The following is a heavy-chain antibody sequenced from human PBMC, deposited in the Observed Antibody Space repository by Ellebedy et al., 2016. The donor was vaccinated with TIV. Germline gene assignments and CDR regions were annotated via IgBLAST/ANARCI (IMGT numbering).Heavy chain of an antibody. V-gene: IGHV3-72*01. CDR3: ARGNWYCDL. CDR1: GFTFSDHH. J-gene: IGHJ2*01. Sequence: GESLKISCAASGFTFSDHHMDWVRQAPGKGLEWVGFIRGKTYGGTTEYAGSVKGRFSISRDDSKNSVYLHMNSLKTEDTDVYYCARGNWYCDLWGRGTLVTVSS. CDR2: IRGKTYGGTT.